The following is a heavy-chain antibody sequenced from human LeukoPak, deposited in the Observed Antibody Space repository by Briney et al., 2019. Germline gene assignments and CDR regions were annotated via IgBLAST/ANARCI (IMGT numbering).Heavy chain of an antibody. D-gene: IGHD2-2*01. CDR1: GYTFTSYY. J-gene: IGHJ5*02. V-gene: IGHV1-2*02. CDR3: ASPFFYFCCTSCPPPPPASFDP. Sequence: ASVKVSCKASGYTFTSYYMHWVRQAPGQGLEWMGWINPNSGGTNYAQKFQGRVTMTGDTSISTAYMELSRLRSDDTAVYYCASPFFYFCCTSCPPPPPASFDPWGQGTLVTVSS. CDR2: INPNSGGT.